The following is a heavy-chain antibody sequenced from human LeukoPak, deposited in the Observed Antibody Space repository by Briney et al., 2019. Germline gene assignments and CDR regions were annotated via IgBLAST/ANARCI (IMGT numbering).Heavy chain of an antibody. D-gene: IGHD2-21*02. V-gene: IGHV3-66*02. J-gene: IGHJ4*02. CDR1: GFTFSSYS. CDR2: IYSGGST. CDR3: ARGRPYCGGDCYLGY. Sequence: PGGSLRLSCAASGFTFSSYSMNWVRQAPGKGLEWVSVIYSGGSTYYADSVKGRFTISRDNSKNTLYLQMNSLRAEDTAVYYCARGRPYCGGDCYLGYWGQGTLVTVSS.